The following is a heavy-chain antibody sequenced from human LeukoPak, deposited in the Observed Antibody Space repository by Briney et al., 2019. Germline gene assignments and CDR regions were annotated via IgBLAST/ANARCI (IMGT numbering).Heavy chain of an antibody. V-gene: IGHV4-31*03. CDR2: IYYSGST. J-gene: IGHJ4*02. Sequence: QPSETLSLTCTVSGGSISSGGYYWSWIRQHPGKGLEWIGYIYYSGSTYYNPSLKSRVTISVDTSKNQFSLKLSSVTAADTAVYYCARGPDSSGYPLGYWGQGTLVTVSS. CDR3: ARGPDSSGYPLGY. D-gene: IGHD3-22*01. CDR1: GGSISSGGYY.